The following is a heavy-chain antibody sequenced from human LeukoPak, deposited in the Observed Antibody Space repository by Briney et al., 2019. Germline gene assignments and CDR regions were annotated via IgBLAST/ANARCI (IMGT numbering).Heavy chain of an antibody. V-gene: IGHV3-11*01. CDR3: ARDGLYCSSTSCYMGYYMDV. CDR2: ISSSGSTI. J-gene: IGHJ6*03. CDR1: GFTFSDYY. D-gene: IGHD2-2*02. Sequence: GGSLRLSCAASGFTFSDYYMSWIRQAPGKGLEWVSYISSSGSTIYYADSVKGRFTISRDNAKNSLYLQMNSLRAEDTAVYYCARDGLYCSSTSCYMGYYMDVWGKGTTVTVSS.